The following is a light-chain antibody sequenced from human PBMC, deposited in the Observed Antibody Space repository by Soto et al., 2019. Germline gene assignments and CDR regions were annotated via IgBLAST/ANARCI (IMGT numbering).Light chain of an antibody. J-gene: IGKJ2*01. CDR1: QSISSTY. CDR3: QQYFGSLYT. CDR2: AAS. V-gene: IGKV3-20*01. Sequence: SVLTQSPGTLSLSPGEGATLSCRTSQSISSTYLAWYQQRPGQAPRLLIYAASSRATGIPDRFSGSGSGTDFTLTISRLEPEDFAVYYCQQYFGSLYTFGQGTKLEI.